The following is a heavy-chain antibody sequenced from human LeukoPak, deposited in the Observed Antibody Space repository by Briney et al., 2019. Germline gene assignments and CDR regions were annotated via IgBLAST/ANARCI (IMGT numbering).Heavy chain of an antibody. J-gene: IGHJ5*02. V-gene: IGHV5-51*01. CDR2: IYPGDSDT. CDR3: AIFDFLFGEIDNWFDP. Sequence: GESLKISCKGSGYNFTIYWIGWVRQMPGKGLEWMGIIYPGDSDTRYSPSFQGQVTISADKSISTAYLQWSSLKASDTAMYYCAIFDFLFGEIDNWFDPWGQGTQVTVSS. CDR1: GYNFTIYW. D-gene: IGHD3-16*01.